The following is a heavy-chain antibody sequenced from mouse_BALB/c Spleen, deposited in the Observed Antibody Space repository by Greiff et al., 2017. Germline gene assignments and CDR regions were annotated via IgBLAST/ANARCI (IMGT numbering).Heavy chain of an antibody. V-gene: IGHV14-1*02. Sequence: EVQLQESGAELVRPGALVKLSCKASGFNIKDYYMHWVKQRPEQGLEWIGWIDPENGNTIYDPKFQGKASITADTSSNTAYLQLSSLTSEDTAVYYCARGFYYGRSWFAYWGQGTLVTVSA. CDR2: IDPENGNT. CDR1: GFNIKDYY. J-gene: IGHJ3*01. CDR3: ARGFYYGRSWFAY. D-gene: IGHD2-1*01.